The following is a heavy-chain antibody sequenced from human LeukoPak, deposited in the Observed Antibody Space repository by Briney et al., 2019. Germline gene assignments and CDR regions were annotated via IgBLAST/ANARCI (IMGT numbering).Heavy chain of an antibody. CDR3: ARVHITMIVVQIDY. J-gene: IGHJ4*02. Sequence: PSETLSLTCTVSGGSISSSSYYWGWIRQPPGKGLEWIGSIYYSGSTYYNPSLKSRVTISVDTSKNQFSLKLSSVTAADTAVYYCARVHITMIVVQIDYWGQGTLVTVSS. CDR1: GGSISSSSYY. D-gene: IGHD3-22*01. V-gene: IGHV4-39*07. CDR2: IYYSGST.